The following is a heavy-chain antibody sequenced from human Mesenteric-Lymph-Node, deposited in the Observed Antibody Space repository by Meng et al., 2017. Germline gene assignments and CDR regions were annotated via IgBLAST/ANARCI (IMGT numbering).Heavy chain of an antibody. D-gene: IGHD3-10*01. V-gene: IGHV1-2*02. CDR2: INPNSGGT. J-gene: IGHJ6*02. CDR1: GYTFTGYY. Sequence: ASVKVSCKASGYTFTGYYMHWVRQAPGQGLEWMGWINPNSGGTNYAQKFQGRVTMTRDTSISTSYVELTRLTSDDTALYYCVRTGFYYYGMDVWGQGTTVTVSS. CDR3: VRTGFYYYGMDV.